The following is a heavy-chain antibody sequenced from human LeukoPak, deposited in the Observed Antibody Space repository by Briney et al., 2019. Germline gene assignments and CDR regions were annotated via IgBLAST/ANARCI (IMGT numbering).Heavy chain of an antibody. V-gene: IGHV3-53*01. CDR2: IYSGGNN. CDR3: CGVGDNGNTCNY. D-gene: IGHD1-26*01. CDR1: AFIVSNYY. J-gene: IGHJ4*02. Sequence: PGGSLRLSCAASAFIVSNYYMGWVRQAPGKGLEWVSVIYSGGNNYYVDSVMGGFTISRDISKNKQFLLMNNLRTEDTAAYYFCGVGDNGNTCNYWGQGTLVTVSS.